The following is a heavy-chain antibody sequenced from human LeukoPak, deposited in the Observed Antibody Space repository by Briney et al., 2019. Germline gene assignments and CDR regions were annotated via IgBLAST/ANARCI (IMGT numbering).Heavy chain of an antibody. J-gene: IGHJ4*02. Sequence: PGGSLRLSCAASGFTFSDYNMHWVRQAPGKGLEWVAVISYDGSNKYYADSVKGRFTTSRDNSKNTLYLQMNSLTAEDTAVYYCAKVRWDNSGWYYLDNWGQGTLVTVSS. V-gene: IGHV3-30*18. CDR3: AKVRWDNSGWYYLDN. D-gene: IGHD6-19*01. CDR2: ISYDGSNK. CDR1: GFTFSDYN.